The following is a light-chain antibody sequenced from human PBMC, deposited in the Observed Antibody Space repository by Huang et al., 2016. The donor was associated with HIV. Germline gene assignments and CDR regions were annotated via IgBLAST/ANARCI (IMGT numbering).Light chain of an antibody. CDR3: QQTNSAPLT. CDR1: QIIGSY. J-gene: IGKJ4*01. Sequence: DIQLTQSPSSLSASVGDRVTITCRASQIIGSYLNWYQQKPGKAPKLLIYATSSLQSGVPSRFSGSGSGTDFTLTISSLQPEDFASYFCQQTNSAPLTFGGGTKVEIK. CDR2: ATS. V-gene: IGKV1-39*01.